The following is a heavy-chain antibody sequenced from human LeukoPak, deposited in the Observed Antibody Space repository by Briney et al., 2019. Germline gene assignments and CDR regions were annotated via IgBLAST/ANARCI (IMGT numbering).Heavy chain of an antibody. J-gene: IGHJ4*02. Sequence: ASVKVSCKASGYTFTSYGISWVRQAPGQGLEWMGWISAYNGNTNYAQKLQGRVTMTTDTSTSTAYMELRSLRSDDTAVYYCARDFWHYDSSGTNFDYWAREPWSPSPQ. D-gene: IGHD3-22*01. CDR3: ARDFWHYDSSGTNFDY. CDR1: GYTFTSYG. CDR2: ISAYNGNT. V-gene: IGHV1-18*01.